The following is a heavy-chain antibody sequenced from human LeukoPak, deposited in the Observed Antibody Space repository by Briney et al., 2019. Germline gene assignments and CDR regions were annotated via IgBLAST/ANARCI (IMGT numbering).Heavy chain of an antibody. J-gene: IGHJ4*02. CDR2: IAYDGSRA. CDR1: GFTFGGYG. CDR3: TRYNNDLFGY. V-gene: IGHV3-33*01. Sequence: PGRSLRLSCAGSGFTFGGYGMHWFRQTPGKGLEWVAVIAYDGSRAFYADSVKGRFTISRDNSKNTMSVQMDDLRAEDTAVYYCTRYNNDLFGYWGQGTLVTVPS. D-gene: IGHD1-14*01.